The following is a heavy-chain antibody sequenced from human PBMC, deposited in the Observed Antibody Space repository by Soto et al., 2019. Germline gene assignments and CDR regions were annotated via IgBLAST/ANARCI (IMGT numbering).Heavy chain of an antibody. CDR3: AREGVVRGVIKWGRYYYGMDV. V-gene: IGHV4-34*01. J-gene: IGHJ6*02. Sequence: SETLSLTCAVYGGSFSGYYWSWIRQPPGKGLEWIGEINHSGSTNYNPSLKSRVTISVDTSKNQFSLKLSSVTAADTAVYYCAREGVVRGVIKWGRYYYGMDVWGQGTTVT. D-gene: IGHD3-10*01. CDR1: GGSFSGYY. CDR2: INHSGST.